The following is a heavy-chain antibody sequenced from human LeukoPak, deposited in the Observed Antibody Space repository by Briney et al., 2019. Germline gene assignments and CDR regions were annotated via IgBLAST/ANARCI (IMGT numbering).Heavy chain of an antibody. D-gene: IGHD3-10*01. CDR3: ARDSASRGALTDY. J-gene: IGHJ4*02. V-gene: IGHV3-21*01. Sequence: GGSLSLSCAASGFTLSSYSMNWVHQAPGKGLEWVSSISSSSSYIYYADSVKGRFTISRDNAKNSLYLQMNSLRAEDTAVYYCARDSASRGALTDYWGQGTLVTVSS. CDR1: GFTLSSYS. CDR2: ISSSSSYI.